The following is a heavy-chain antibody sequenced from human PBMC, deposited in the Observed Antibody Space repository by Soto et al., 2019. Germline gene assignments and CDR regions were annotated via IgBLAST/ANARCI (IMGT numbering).Heavy chain of an antibody. J-gene: IGHJ6*02. D-gene: IGHD1-7*01. Sequence: QVQLQQWGAGLLKPSETLSLTCAVYGGSFSGYYWSWIRQPPGKGLEWIGEINHSGSTNYNPSLKSRVTISVATSKNQFSLKLSSVTAADTAVYYCARVARGLELRGRLYYYYGMDVWGQGTTVTVSS. V-gene: IGHV4-34*01. CDR2: INHSGST. CDR1: GGSFSGYY. CDR3: ARVARGLELRGRLYYYYGMDV.